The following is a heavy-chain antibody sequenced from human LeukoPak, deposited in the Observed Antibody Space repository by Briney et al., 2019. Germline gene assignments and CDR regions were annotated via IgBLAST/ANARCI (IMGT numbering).Heavy chain of an antibody. J-gene: IGHJ4*02. V-gene: IGHV4-4*09. CDR3: ARTARVFDF. D-gene: IGHD5-18*01. CDR1: GGSITSYY. Sequence: ASETLSLTCTVSGGSITSYYWSWIRQPPGKGLECIAYIAHSGDTNYNPSLKSRATISMDTSKNQFSLKLNSVTAADTAVYYCARTARVFDFWGQGIQVTVSS. CDR2: IAHSGDT.